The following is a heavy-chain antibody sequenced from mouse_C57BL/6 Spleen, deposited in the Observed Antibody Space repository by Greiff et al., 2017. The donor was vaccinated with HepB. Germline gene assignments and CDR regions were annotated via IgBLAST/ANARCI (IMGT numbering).Heavy chain of an antibody. Sequence: VQLQESGAELVRPGASVTLSCKASGYTFTDYEMHWVKQTPVHGLEWIGAIDPETGGTAYNQKFKGKAILTADKSSSTAYMELRSLTSEDSAVYYCTRTYYSNYSFAYWGQGTLVTVSA. J-gene: IGHJ3*01. V-gene: IGHV1-15*01. CDR1: GYTFTDYE. D-gene: IGHD2-5*01. CDR3: TRTYYSNYSFAY. CDR2: IDPETGGT.